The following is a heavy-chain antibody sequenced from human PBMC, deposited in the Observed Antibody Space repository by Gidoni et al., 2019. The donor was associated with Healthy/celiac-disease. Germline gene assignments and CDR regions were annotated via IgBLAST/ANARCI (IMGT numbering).Heavy chain of an antibody. Sequence: QLQLQESGPGLVKPSETLSLTCTVPGGSISSSSYYWGWIRQPPGKGLEWIGSIYYSGSTYYNPSLKSRVTISVDTSKNQFSLKLSSVTAADTAVYYCARLIRGSTFRFDPWGQGTLVTVSS. CDR2: IYYSGST. J-gene: IGHJ5*02. V-gene: IGHV4-39*01. D-gene: IGHD2-2*01. CDR3: ARLIRGSTFRFDP. CDR1: GGSISSSSYY.